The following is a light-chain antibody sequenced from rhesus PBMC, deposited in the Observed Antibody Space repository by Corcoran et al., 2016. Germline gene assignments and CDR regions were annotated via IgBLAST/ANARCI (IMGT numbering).Light chain of an antibody. CDR3: QKYSKGALN. CDR1: QSVSSW. J-gene: IGKJ3*01. Sequence: DIQMTQSPSSLSASVGDTVTITCRASQSVSSWLDWYHQKQGKAPKHLIYKKSRLQRGVPSRFSGSGSGTDFTHHISSLQPEDFGTYNCQKYSKGALNIGPGPKLDIQ. V-gene: IGKV1-22*01. CDR2: KKS.